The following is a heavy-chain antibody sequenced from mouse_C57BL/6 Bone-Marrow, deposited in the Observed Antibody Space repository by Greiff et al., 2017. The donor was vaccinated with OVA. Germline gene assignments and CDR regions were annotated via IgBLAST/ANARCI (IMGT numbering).Heavy chain of an antibody. CDR2: ILPGSGST. CDR1: GYTFTGYC. D-gene: IGHD1-1*01. V-gene: IGHV1-9*01. J-gene: IGHJ3*01. CDR3: ATWVITAVVDQFAY. Sequence: VLLLQSGAELMKPGASVKLSCKATGYTFTGYCIAWVQQRPGHSLEWIGEILPGSGSTYYNEKFKGKATFSADTSSNTAYMQLSSLKSEDSANYDGATWVITAVVDQFAYWGKGTLVTVAA.